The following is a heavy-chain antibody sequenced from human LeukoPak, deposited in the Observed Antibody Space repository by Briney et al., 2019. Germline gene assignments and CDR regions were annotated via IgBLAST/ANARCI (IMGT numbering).Heavy chain of an antibody. V-gene: IGHV4-59*01. Sequence: PSETLSLTCAVYGGSFSGYYWSWIRQPPGKGLEWIGYIYYSGSTNYNPSLKSRVTISVDTSKNQFSLKLSSVTAADTAVYYCARGVYDFWSGYYPIYYYYYGMDVWGQGTTVTVSS. J-gene: IGHJ6*02. CDR1: GGSFSGYY. CDR2: IYYSGST. CDR3: ARGVYDFWSGYYPIYYYYYGMDV. D-gene: IGHD3-3*01.